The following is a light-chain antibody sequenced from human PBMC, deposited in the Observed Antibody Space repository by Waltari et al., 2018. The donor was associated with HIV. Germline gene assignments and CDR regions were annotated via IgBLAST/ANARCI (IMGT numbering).Light chain of an antibody. CDR2: TNN. V-gene: IGLV1-44*01. CDR1: SSNIGSNT. CDR3: AAWDDSLSGVV. J-gene: IGLJ2*01. Sequence: QSVLTQPPSASGTPGQRVTISCSGSSSNIGSNTVNWYQQLPGAAPKLLSYTNNQRPAGVPDRFSGSKSGTSASLAVSGLQSEDEADYYCAAWDDSLSGVVFGGGTKLTVL.